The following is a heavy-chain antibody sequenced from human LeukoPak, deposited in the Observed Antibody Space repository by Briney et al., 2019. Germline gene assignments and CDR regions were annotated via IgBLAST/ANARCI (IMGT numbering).Heavy chain of an antibody. CDR3: AKDMVRGVIDYYYGMDV. Sequence: PGGSLRLSCAASGFTFSSYAMSWVRQAPGKGLEWVSAISGSGGSTYYADSVKGRFTISRDNSKNTLYLQMNSLRAEDTAVYYCAKDMVRGVIDYYYGMDVWGQGTTVTVSS. D-gene: IGHD3-10*01. V-gene: IGHV3-23*01. CDR2: ISGSGGST. CDR1: GFTFSSYA. J-gene: IGHJ6*02.